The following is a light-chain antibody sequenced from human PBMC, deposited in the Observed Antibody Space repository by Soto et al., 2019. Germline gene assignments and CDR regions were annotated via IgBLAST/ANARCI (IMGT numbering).Light chain of an antibody. CDR2: SAS. V-gene: IGKV3-15*01. CDR3: QQYNDWPLT. CDR1: QSFSSE. Sequence: EIVMTQSPATLSVSPGERVTLSCRASQSFSSELAWYQQKPGQAPRLLIYSASTRATGVPVRFSGTGSGTEFTRTSGSRQSEDFATYYCQQYNDWPLTFGGGTKVEIK. J-gene: IGKJ4*01.